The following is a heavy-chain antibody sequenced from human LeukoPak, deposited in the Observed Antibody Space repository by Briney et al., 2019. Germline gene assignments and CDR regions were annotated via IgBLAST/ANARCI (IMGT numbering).Heavy chain of an antibody. D-gene: IGHD2-21*02. CDR3: AKDLGWDDSYDAFDI. CDR2: ISYDGSNK. Sequence: GGSLRLSCAASGFTFSSYGMHWVRQAPGKGLEWVAFISYDGSNKYYADSVKGRFTISRDNSKNTLYLQMNSLRAEDTAVYYCAKDLGWDDSYDAFDIWGQGTMVTVSS. V-gene: IGHV3-30*18. CDR1: GFTFSSYG. J-gene: IGHJ3*02.